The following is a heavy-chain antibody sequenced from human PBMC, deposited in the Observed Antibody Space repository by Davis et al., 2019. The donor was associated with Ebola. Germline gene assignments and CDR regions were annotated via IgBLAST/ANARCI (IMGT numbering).Heavy chain of an antibody. CDR1: GFTFSSYE. V-gene: IGHV3-48*03. Sequence: GESLKISCAASGFTFSSYEMNWVRQAPGKGLEWVSYISTSGSNIYYADSVKGRFTISRDNAKNSLYLQMNSLRAEDTAVYYCAKAGRSRPMGGLVRGWFDPWGQGTLVTVSS. D-gene: IGHD3/OR15-3a*01. CDR2: ISTSGSNI. J-gene: IGHJ5*02. CDR3: AKAGRSRPMGGLVRGWFDP.